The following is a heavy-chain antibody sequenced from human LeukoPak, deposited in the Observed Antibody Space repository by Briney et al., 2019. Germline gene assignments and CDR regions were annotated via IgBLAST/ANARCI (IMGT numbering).Heavy chain of an antibody. Sequence: GGSLRLSCAASGFTFSSYAMHWVRQAPGKGLEWVAVISYDGSNKYYADSVKGRFTISRDNSKNTLYLQMNSLRAEDTAIYYCAKAPTIFGVVILPFDYWGQGTLVTVSS. V-gene: IGHV3-30-3*01. CDR2: ISYDGSNK. J-gene: IGHJ4*02. CDR3: AKAPTIFGVVILPFDY. CDR1: GFTFSSYA. D-gene: IGHD3-3*01.